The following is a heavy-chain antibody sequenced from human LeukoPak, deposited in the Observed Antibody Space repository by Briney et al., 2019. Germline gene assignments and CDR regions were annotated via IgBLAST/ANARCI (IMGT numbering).Heavy chain of an antibody. J-gene: IGHJ4*02. CDR2: ISWNSGSI. CDR3: AKDSNYDSSGRFDY. V-gene: IGHV3-9*01. CDR1: GFTFDDYA. Sequence: PGRSLRLSCAASGFTFDDYAMHWVRQAPGKGLEWVSGISWNSGSIGYADSVKGRFTISRDNAKNSLYLQMNSLRAEDTALYYCAKDSNYDSSGRFDYWGQGTLVTVPS. D-gene: IGHD3-22*01.